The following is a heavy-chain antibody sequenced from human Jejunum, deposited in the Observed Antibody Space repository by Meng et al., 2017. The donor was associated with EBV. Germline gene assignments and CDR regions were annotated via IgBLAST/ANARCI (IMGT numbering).Heavy chain of an antibody. J-gene: IGHJ4*02. CDR1: GDSITRGAYL. V-gene: IGHV4-30-2*01. D-gene: IGHD4-17*01. CDR3: ARGGPDFGDYVPFDY. Sequence: LPPQESRSGLVKPSQTLSLTCAVSGDSITRGAYLWSWIRQPPGKGLEWIGNIYHIGSTYYNPSLKSRVTISVDRSKNQFSLKLTSVTAADTAVYYCARGGPDFGDYVPFDYWGQGTLVTASS. CDR2: IYHIGST.